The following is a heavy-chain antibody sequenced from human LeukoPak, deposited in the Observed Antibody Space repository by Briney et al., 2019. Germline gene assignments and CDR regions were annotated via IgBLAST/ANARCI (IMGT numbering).Heavy chain of an antibody. CDR2: IDRSSNTI. J-gene: IGHJ4*02. D-gene: IGHD1-1*01. Sequence: GGSLRLSCAASGFTFSSYAMSWVRQAPGKGLGWISYIDRSSNTIYYADSVKGRFTISRDSAKNSLYLQMNSLRAEDTAVYFCADNLSRWGQGTLVTVSS. CDR3: ADNLSR. CDR1: GFTFSSYA. V-gene: IGHV3-48*04.